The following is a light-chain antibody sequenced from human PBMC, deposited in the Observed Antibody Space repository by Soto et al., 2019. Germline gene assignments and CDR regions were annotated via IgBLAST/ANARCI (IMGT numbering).Light chain of an antibody. Sequence: QSVLTQPPSVSGAPGQRVTISCTGSSSNIGAGYDVHWYQQLPGTAPKLLIYGNSNRPSGVPDRFSGSKSGTSASLAITGLRAGIGADNYGQSYDGSLGGVVSGGGTKLTVL. V-gene: IGLV1-40*01. J-gene: IGLJ2*01. CDR2: GNS. CDR3: QSYDGSLGGVV. CDR1: SSNIGAGYD.